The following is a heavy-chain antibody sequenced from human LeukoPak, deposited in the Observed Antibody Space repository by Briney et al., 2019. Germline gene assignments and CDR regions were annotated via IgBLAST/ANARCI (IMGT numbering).Heavy chain of an antibody. CDR2: ISSSSSTI. CDR1: GFTFSSYS. D-gene: IGHD2-2*01. CDR3: ARERGSIVVVPEYYFDY. J-gene: IGHJ4*02. Sequence: GGSLRLSCAASGFTFSSYSMNWVRQAPGKGLEWVSHISSSSSTIYYADSVKGRFTISRDNAKNSLYLQMNSLRAEDTAVYYCARERGSIVVVPEYYFDYWGQGTLVTVSS. V-gene: IGHV3-48*04.